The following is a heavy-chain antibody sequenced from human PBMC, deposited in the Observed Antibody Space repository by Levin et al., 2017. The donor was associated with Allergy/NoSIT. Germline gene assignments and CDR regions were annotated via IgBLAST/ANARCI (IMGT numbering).Heavy chain of an antibody. CDR3: ARGETDYSNYVGWFDP. CDR2: IYYSGST. Sequence: SQTLSLTCTVSGGSISSYYWSWLRQPPGKGLEWIGYIYYSGSTNYNPSLKSRVTISVDTSKNQFSLKLSSVTAADTAVYYCARGETDYSNYVGWFDPWGQGTLVTVSS. V-gene: IGHV4-59*01. J-gene: IGHJ5*02. D-gene: IGHD4-11*01. CDR1: GGSISSYY.